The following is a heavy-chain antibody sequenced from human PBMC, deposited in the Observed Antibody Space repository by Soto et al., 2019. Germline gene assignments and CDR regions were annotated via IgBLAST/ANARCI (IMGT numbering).Heavy chain of an antibody. V-gene: IGHV4-30-2*01. CDR2: IYHSGST. Sequence: SETLSLTCAVSGGSISSGGYSWSWIRQPPGKGLEWIGYIYHSGSTYYNPSLKSRVTISVDRSKNQFSLKLSSVTAADTALYYCAKGSRGYTAYYFDYWGQGTRVTVSS. D-gene: IGHD5-18*01. CDR3: AKGSRGYTAYYFDY. J-gene: IGHJ4*02. CDR1: GGSISSGGYS.